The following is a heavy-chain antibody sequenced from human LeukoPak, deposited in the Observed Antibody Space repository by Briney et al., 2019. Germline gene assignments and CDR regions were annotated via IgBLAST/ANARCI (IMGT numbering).Heavy chain of an antibody. CDR3: ARGCSGPSGWPYYYYYGMDV. J-gene: IGHJ6*02. D-gene: IGHD3-10*02. CDR2: INLNSGGR. Sequence: ASVKDTCQASRYTFTGYYMHWVRQAPGQGLEWMGCINLNSGGRNYAQKFQGRVTMTRDTSISTAYMELSRLRSDDTAVYYCARGCSGPSGWPYYYYYGMDVWGQGTTVTVSS. CDR1: RYTFTGYY. V-gene: IGHV1-2*02.